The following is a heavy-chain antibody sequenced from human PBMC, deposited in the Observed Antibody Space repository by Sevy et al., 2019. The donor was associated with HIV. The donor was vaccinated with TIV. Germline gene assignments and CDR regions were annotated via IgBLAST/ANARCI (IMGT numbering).Heavy chain of an antibody. CDR3: VKEGGGEGGDH. Sequence: GGSLRLSCAASGFSYSSYGMHWVRQAPGKGLVWVAYIQYDGSNKDYADSVKGRFTISRDNSKNTLDLQMNSLRVEDTAVYYCVKEGGGEGGDHWGQGTLVTVSS. V-gene: IGHV3-30*02. CDR2: IQYDGSNK. J-gene: IGHJ4*02. D-gene: IGHD2-21*01. CDR1: GFSYSSYG.